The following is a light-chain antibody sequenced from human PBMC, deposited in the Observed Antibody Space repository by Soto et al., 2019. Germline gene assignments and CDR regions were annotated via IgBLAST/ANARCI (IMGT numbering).Light chain of an antibody. V-gene: IGKV3-11*01. J-gene: IGKJ4*01. CDR2: DAS. Sequence: EIVMTQSPATLSLSPGERATLSCRASQSVRTYLAWYQQKPGQAPRLLLFDASQRATGLPARFSGSGSGTDFNVTIINLEPEGFAVYYCQQRSAWHVTLGGGTEVEVK. CDR1: QSVRTY. CDR3: QQRSAWHVT.